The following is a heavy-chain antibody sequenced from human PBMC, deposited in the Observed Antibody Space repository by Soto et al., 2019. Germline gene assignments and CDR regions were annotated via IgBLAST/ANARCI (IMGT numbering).Heavy chain of an antibody. CDR3: ARMAGPWYFDL. Sequence: PSETLSLTCTVSGGSLSSYYWSWLRQPPGKGLEWIGEINHSGSSNYNPPLKSRVTMSLDTSRNQFSLSLNSVTAADTAVYYCARMAGPWYFDLWGRGTLVTVSS. J-gene: IGHJ2*01. CDR1: GGSLSSYY. V-gene: IGHV4-34*01. CDR2: INHSGSS.